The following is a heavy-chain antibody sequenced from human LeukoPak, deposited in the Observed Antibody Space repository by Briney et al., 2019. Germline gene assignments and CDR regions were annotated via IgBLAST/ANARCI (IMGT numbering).Heavy chain of an antibody. CDR2: IYTSGSI. CDR3: ASHGDYYYGMDD. D-gene: IGHD4-17*01. J-gene: IGHJ6*02. CDR1: GGSISSYY. V-gene: IGHV4-4*07. Sequence: SETLSLTCTVSGGSISSYYWSWIRQPAGKGLEWIGRIYTSGSINYNPSLKSRVTMSVGTSKNQFSLKLSSVTAADTAVYYCASHGDYYYGMDDWGQGTTVTVSS.